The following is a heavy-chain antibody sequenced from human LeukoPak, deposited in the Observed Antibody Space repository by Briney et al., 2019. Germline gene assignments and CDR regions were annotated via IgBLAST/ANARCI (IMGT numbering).Heavy chain of an antibody. CDR2: INLNAVTT. J-gene: IGHJ4*02. V-gene: IGHV1-46*01. CDR3: AREGAAEAKNFDY. Sequence: ASVKVSCKASGYTFTNYYIHWMRQAPGQGLEWVGVINLNAVTTRYAQKFQGRITVTRDTSTSTVYMELSSLRSEDTAVYFCAREGAAEAKNFDYWGQGTLVIVSS. CDR1: GYTFTNYY. D-gene: IGHD6-25*01.